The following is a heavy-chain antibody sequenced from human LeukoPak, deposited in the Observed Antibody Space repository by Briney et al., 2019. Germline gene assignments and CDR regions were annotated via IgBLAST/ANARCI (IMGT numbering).Heavy chain of an antibody. V-gene: IGHV3-48*04. D-gene: IGHD6-19*01. CDR1: GFTFSSYS. J-gene: IGHJ4*02. Sequence: GGSLRLSCAASGFTFSSYSMNWVRQAPGKGLEWVSYITSSSTTIYYADSVKGRFTISRDNAKNSLYLQMNSLRAEDTAVYYCARGDSSGWYILDYWGQGTLVTVSS. CDR2: ITSSSTTI. CDR3: ARGDSSGWYILDY.